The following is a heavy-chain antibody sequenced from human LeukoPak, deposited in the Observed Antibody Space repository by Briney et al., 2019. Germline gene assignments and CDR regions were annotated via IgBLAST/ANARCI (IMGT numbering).Heavy chain of an antibody. J-gene: IGHJ3*02. Sequence: EASVKVSCKTSGYTFSDYYIHWIRQAPGQGLEWVGWINPNSGDTDYAQKFQGRVTVTRDTSISTAYMELSSLRSEDTAVYYCARRYCTNGVCYDDRGAFDIWGQGAMVSVSS. CDR2: INPNSGDT. CDR1: GYTFSDYY. D-gene: IGHD2-8*01. V-gene: IGHV1-2*02. CDR3: ARRYCTNGVCYDDRGAFDI.